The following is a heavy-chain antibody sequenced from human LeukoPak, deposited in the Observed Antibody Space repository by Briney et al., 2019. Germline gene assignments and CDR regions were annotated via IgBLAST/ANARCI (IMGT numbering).Heavy chain of an antibody. J-gene: IGHJ4*02. Sequence: GGSLRLSCAASGFTFSSYSMNWVRQAPGKGLEWVSSISSSNYIYYADSVKGRFTISRDNAKNSLYLQMNSLRAEDTAVYYCARVGDSGYDPGDYWGQGTLVTVSS. CDR2: ISSSNYI. D-gene: IGHD5-12*01. CDR3: ARVGDSGYDPGDY. V-gene: IGHV3-21*01. CDR1: GFTFSSYS.